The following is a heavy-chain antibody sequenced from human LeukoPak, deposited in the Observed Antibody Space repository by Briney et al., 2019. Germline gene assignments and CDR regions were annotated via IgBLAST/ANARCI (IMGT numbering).Heavy chain of an antibody. Sequence: GASVKVSCKASGYTFTGYYMHWVRQAPGQGLEWMGWISAYNGNTNYAQKLQGRVTMTTDTSTSTAYMELRSLRSDDTAVYYCARVLLMAPYYYMDVWGKGTTVTVSS. CDR2: ISAYNGNT. CDR1: GYTFTGYY. J-gene: IGHJ6*03. D-gene: IGHD5-24*01. V-gene: IGHV1-18*04. CDR3: ARVLLMAPYYYMDV.